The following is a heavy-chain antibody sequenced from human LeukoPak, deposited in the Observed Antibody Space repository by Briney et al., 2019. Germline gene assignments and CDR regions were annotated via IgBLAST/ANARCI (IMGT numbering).Heavy chain of an antibody. CDR2: IYSGGST. V-gene: IGHV3-66*02. CDR3: AKDGAGDLSSFFDY. J-gene: IGHJ4*02. CDR1: GGTFSSYS. Sequence: GGSLRLSCAASGGTFSSYSMSWGRQAPGKGLVGGSGIYSGGSTYYADSVKGRFAISRDNSKNTLYLQMNSLRAEDTAVYYCAKDGAGDLSSFFDYWGQGTLVTVSS. D-gene: IGHD3-10*01.